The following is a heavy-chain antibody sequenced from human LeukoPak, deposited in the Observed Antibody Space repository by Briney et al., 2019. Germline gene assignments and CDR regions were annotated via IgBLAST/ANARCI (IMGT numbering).Heavy chain of an antibody. V-gene: IGHV4-39*07. J-gene: IGHJ5*02. CDR3: ARGVQLWLNWFDP. Sequence: PSETLSLTCTVSGGSISSNSYYWGWIRQPPGKGLEWIGSFYYSGSTYYNPSLKSRVTISVDTSKNQFSLKLSSVTAADTAVYYCARGVQLWLNWFDPWGQGTLVTVSS. D-gene: IGHD5-18*01. CDR2: FYYSGST. CDR1: GGSISSNSYY.